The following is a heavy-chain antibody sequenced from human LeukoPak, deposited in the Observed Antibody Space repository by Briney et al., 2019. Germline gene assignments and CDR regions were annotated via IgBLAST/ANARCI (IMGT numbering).Heavy chain of an antibody. CDR3: ASQGYTVSYYFLDY. Sequence: SETLSLTCDVSGGSVRSYWWGWVRQPAGKGLEWLGRIYSTGSTRFNPSLKSRLTLSIDTSTNQFSLTLTSVTAADTAVYFCASQGYTVSYYFLDYWSQGTLVTVSS. V-gene: IGHV4-4*07. CDR2: IYSTGST. D-gene: IGHD1-26*01. J-gene: IGHJ4*02. CDR1: GGSVRSYW.